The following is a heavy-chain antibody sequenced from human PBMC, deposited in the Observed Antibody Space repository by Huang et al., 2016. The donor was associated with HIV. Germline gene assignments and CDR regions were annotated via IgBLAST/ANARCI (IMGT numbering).Heavy chain of an antibody. CDR2: VNHEGST. CDR1: GGSFRVHF. D-gene: IGHD6-19*01. Sequence: QVRLEQWGAGLLKSSETLSLTCAVYGGSFRVHFWTWIRQSPGKGLEWIGEVNHEGSTIYNPSLKSRVSITADMSKNQFSLKLDSMTGADTGLYFCARPGYGSGWRFDSWGRGTLVTVTS. J-gene: IGHJ4*02. V-gene: IGHV4-34*01. CDR3: ARPGYGSGWRFDS.